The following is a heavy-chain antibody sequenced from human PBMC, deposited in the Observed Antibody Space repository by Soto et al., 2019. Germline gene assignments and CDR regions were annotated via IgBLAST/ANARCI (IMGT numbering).Heavy chain of an antibody. V-gene: IGHV5-10-1*01. D-gene: IGHD6-13*01. CDR1: GYSFTSYW. CDR3: ARQSSSSWYDAFDI. J-gene: IGHJ3*02. CDR2: IGPSDSYT. Sequence: PGESLKISCKVSGYSFTSYWISWVRQMPGKGLEWMGRIGPSDSYTNYSPSFQGHVTISADKSISTAYLQWSSLKASDTAMYYWARQSSSSWYDAFDIWGQGTMVTVS.